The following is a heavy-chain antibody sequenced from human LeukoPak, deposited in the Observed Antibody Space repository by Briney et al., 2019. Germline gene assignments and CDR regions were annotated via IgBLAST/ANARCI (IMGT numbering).Heavy chain of an antibody. CDR1: GGSFSGYY. CDR2: INHSGST. CDR3: ANLPYGDYVGYWFDP. D-gene: IGHD4-17*01. V-gene: IGHV4-34*01. J-gene: IGHJ5*02. Sequence: SETLSLTCAVYGGSFSGYYWSWIRQPPGKGLEWIGEINHSGSTNYNPSLKSRVTISVDTSKNQFSLKLSSVTAADTAVYYCANLPYGDYVGYWFDPWGQGTLVTVSS.